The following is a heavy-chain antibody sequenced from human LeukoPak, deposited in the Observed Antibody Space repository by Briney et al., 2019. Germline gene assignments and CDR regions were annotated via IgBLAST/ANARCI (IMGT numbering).Heavy chain of an antibody. V-gene: IGHV3-73*01. Sequence: PGGSLRLSCAASGFSFSDSAMYWVRQASGKGLEWVGRIRSKANSYAKEYAASVKGRFTISRDDSKNTAYLQMNSPKTDDTGVYYCTRLFRGYSGFDSPFDYWGQGTLVTVSS. CDR2: IRSKANSYAK. CDR3: TRLFRGYSGFDSPFDY. J-gene: IGHJ4*02. CDR1: GFSFSDSA. D-gene: IGHD5-12*01.